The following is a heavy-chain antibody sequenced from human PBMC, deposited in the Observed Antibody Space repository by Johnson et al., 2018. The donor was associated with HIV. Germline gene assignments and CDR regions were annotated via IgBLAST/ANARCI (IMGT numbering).Heavy chain of an antibody. D-gene: IGHD6-6*01. CDR3: ARDRREYSSSRWPDAFDI. CDR2: INWNGGST. Sequence: VQLVESGGGVVRPGGSLRLSCAASGFTFDDYGMSWVRQAPGKGLEWVSGINWNGGSTGYADSVKGRFTISRDNAKNSLYLQMNSLRAEETALYYWARDRREYSSSRWPDAFDIWGQGTMVTVSS. J-gene: IGHJ3*02. CDR1: GFTFDDYG. V-gene: IGHV3-20*04.